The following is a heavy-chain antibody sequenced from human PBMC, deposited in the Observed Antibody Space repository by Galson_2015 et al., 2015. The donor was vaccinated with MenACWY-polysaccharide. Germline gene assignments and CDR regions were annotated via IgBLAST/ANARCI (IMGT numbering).Heavy chain of an antibody. CDR3: AETKWSGLMGSLYFDL. Sequence: ETLSLTCAVYGGSFSGYYWSWIRQPPGKGLEWIGEINHSGSTNYNPSLKSRVTISVDTSKNQFSLKLSSVTAADTAVYYCAETKWSGLMGSLYFDLWGRGTLVTVSS. V-gene: IGHV4-34*01. D-gene: IGHD3-3*01. CDR2: INHSGST. CDR1: GGSFSGYY. J-gene: IGHJ2*01.